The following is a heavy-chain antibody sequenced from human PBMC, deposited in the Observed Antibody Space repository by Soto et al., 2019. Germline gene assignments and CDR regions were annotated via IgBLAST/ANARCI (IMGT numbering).Heavy chain of an antibody. CDR1: GYTFTSYG. CDR3: ARDIGIVLVPAAPLDYYYGMDV. V-gene: IGHV1-18*01. D-gene: IGHD2-2*01. CDR2: ISAYNGNT. J-gene: IGHJ6*02. Sequence: QVQLVQSGAEVKKPGASVKVSCKASGYTFTSYGISWVRQAPGQGLEWMGWISAYNGNTNYAQNLQGRVTMTTDTSTSTAYMELRSLRSDDTAVYYCARDIGIVLVPAAPLDYYYGMDVWGQGTTVTVSS.